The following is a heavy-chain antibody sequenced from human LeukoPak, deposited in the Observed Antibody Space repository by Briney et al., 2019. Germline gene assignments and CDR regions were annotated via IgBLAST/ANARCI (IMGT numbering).Heavy chain of an antibody. D-gene: IGHD6-13*01. J-gene: IGHJ6*03. Sequence: GASVKGSCKASVYTFISYSMYWVRQAPVHGVEWMGCINTNTVNPTYAQGFTGRFVFSLDTSVSKAYLQSSRLKAEDTDVYYCARSIGAAGYMDVWGKGTTVTVSS. CDR2: INTNTVNP. V-gene: IGHV7-4-1*02. CDR3: ARSIGAAGYMDV. CDR1: VYTFISYS.